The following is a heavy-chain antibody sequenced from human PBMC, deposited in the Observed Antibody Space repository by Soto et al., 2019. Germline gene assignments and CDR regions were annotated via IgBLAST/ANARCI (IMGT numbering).Heavy chain of an antibody. D-gene: IGHD3-3*01. CDR3: ARGPMHYDFWSGYYPQRPADAFDI. Sequence: ASVKVSCKASGYTFTSYDINWVRQATGQGLEWMGWMNPNSGNTGYAQKFQGRVTMTRNTSISTAYMELSSLRSEDTAVYYCARGPMHYDFWSGYYPQRPADAFDIWGQGTMVTVSS. V-gene: IGHV1-8*01. J-gene: IGHJ3*02. CDR2: MNPNSGNT. CDR1: GYTFTSYD.